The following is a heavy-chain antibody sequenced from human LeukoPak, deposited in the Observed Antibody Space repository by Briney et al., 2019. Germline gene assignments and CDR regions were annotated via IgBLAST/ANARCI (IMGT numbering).Heavy chain of an antibody. Sequence: GESLKISCKGSGYSFTSYWIGWVRQMPGKGLEWMGIIYPGDSDTRYSPSFQGQVTISADKSISTAYLQWSSLKASDTAMYYCARVPNYDSSGYYGYCYYYYMDVWGKGTTVTVSS. V-gene: IGHV5-51*01. J-gene: IGHJ6*03. D-gene: IGHD3-22*01. CDR3: ARVPNYDSSGYYGYCYYYYMDV. CDR2: IYPGDSDT. CDR1: GYSFTSYW.